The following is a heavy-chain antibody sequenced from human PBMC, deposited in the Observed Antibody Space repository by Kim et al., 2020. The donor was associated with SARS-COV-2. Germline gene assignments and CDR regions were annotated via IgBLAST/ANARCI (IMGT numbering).Heavy chain of an antibody. CDR3: ARGRYSSLYYYYYYMDV. Sequence: SETLSLTCAVYGGSFSGYYWSWIRQPPGKGLEWIGEINHSGSTNYNPSLKSRATISVDTSKNQFSLKLSSVTAADTAVYYCARGRYSSLYYYYYYMDVWGAGTSVTVSS. CDR2: INHSGST. D-gene: IGHD6-13*01. J-gene: IGHJ6*03. CDR1: GGSFSGYY. V-gene: IGHV4-34*01.